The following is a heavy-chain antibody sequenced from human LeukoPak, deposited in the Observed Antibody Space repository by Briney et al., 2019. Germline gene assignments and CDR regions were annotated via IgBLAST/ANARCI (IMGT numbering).Heavy chain of an antibody. CDR1: GFTFSSYA. CDR3: AKGTIQYYYDSSASIYYFDY. Sequence: GGSLRLSCAASGFTFSSYAMHWVRQAPGKGLEWVAVISYDGSNKYYADSVKGRFTTSRDNSKNTLFLQMNSLRAEDTAVYYCAKGTIQYYYDSSASIYYFDYWGQGTLVTVSS. D-gene: IGHD3-22*01. CDR2: ISYDGSNK. V-gene: IGHV3-30-3*01. J-gene: IGHJ4*02.